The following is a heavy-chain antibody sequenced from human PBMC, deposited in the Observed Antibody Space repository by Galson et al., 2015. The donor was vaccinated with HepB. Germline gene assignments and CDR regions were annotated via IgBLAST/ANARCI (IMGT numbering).Heavy chain of an antibody. CDR1: DYTFINYN. J-gene: IGHJ3*02. D-gene: IGHD1-26*01. Sequence: SVKVSCKASDYTFINYNINWGRQAPGPGLEWMGWNSAYNGNTNSAQNVQGSVTMTTDTSTSTAYMEMRSLRSDDTAVYYCARSLQIGGSYPDNAFDIWGQGTMVTVSS. V-gene: IGHV1-18*01. CDR2: NSAYNGNT. CDR3: ARSLQIGGSYPDNAFDI.